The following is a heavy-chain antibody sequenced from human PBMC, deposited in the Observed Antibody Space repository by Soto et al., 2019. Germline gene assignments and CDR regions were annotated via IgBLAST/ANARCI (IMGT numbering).Heavy chain of an antibody. D-gene: IGHD6-6*01. CDR3: ARQYSTSSKFDY. CDR1: GGSISSYY. J-gene: IGHJ4*02. Sequence: QVQLQESGPGLVKPSETLFLTCTVSGGSISSYYWSWIRQPPGKGLEWIGYIYYSGSTNYNPSLKSRVTMSVDTSKNQFSLKLSSVTAADTAVYFCARQYSTSSKFDYWGQGTLVTVSS. V-gene: IGHV4-59*08. CDR2: IYYSGST.